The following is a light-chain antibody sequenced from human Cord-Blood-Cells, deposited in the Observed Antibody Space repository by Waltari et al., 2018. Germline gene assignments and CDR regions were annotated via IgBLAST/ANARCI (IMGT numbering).Light chain of an antibody. V-gene: IGLV1-47*01. Sequence: QSVLTQPPSASGTPGQRVTISCSGSSSNIGSNYVYWYQQLPGTAPKLLIYRNNQRPSGVPDRFAGSKSGTSASLAIRGLRSEDEADYYCAAWDGSLSGWVFGGGTKLTVL. J-gene: IGLJ3*02. CDR3: AAWDGSLSGWV. CDR2: RNN. CDR1: SSNIGSNY.